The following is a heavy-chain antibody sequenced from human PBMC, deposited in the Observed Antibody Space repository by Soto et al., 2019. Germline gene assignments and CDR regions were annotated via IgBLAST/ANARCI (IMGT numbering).Heavy chain of an antibody. CDR3: ARGRYCLTGRCFPNWFDS. D-gene: IGHD2-15*01. V-gene: IGHV4-30-4*01. Sequence: QVQLLESGPGLVKPSQTLSLTCSVSGDSISTVDYFWAWVRQPPGQALEYIGYIYKSATTYYNPSFESRVAISLDTSKSQFSLNVTSRTAADTAVYFCARGRYCLTGRCFPNWFDSWGQGTLVTVSS. J-gene: IGHJ5*01. CDR1: GDSISTVDYF. CDR2: IYKSATT.